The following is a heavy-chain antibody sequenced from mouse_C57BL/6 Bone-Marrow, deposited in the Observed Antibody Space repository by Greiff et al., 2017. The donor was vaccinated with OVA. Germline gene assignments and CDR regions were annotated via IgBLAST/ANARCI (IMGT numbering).Heavy chain of an antibody. CDR3: TREGGYSNSHWYCDV. D-gene: IGHD2-5*01. CDR1: GFTFSSYA. V-gene: IGHV5-9-1*02. CDR2: ISSGGDYI. J-gene: IGHJ1*03. Sequence: EVQGVESGEGLVKPGGSLKLSCAASGFTFSSYAMSWVRQTPEKRLEWVAYISSGGDYIYYADTVKGRFTISRDNARNTLYLQMSSLKSEDTAMYYCTREGGYSNSHWYCDVWGTGTTVTVSS.